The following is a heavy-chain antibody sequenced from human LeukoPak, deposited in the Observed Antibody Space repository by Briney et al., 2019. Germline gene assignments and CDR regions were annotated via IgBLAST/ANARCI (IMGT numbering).Heavy chain of an antibody. CDR1: GFSISGHY. V-gene: IGHV4-59*11. CDR3: ARLLDNDSSGDPDTFDM. Sequence: SETLSLTCTASGFSISGHYWSWIRQPPGNGLEWIGFVYYSGRTRYNPSLHSRVTISADTSKNHLSLKLTAVTAADTAVYYCARLLDNDSSGDPDTFDMWGQGIKVTVSS. J-gene: IGHJ3*02. D-gene: IGHD3-22*01. CDR2: VYYSGRT.